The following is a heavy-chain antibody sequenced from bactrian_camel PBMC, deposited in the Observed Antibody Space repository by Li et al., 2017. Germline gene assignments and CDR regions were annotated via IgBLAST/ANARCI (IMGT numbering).Heavy chain of an antibody. CDR2: IDRDGSE. D-gene: IGHD3*01. V-gene: IGHV3S53*01. J-gene: IGHJ4*01. CDR1: GSGYTTYSC. CDR3: AADLTVLSSLLIPGLYHY. Sequence: HVQLVESGGGSVRAGGSLRLSCVASGSGYTTYSCVGFFRQAPGQGREGLAAIDRDGSENYADSVKGRFTISKDNHKSVLYLQMNDLKSEDTAMYYCAADLTVLSSLLIPGLYHYWGQGTQVTVS.